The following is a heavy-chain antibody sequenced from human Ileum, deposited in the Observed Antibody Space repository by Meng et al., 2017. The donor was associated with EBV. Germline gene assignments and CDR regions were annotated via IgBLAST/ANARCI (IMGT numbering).Heavy chain of an antibody. V-gene: IGHV4-4*02. D-gene: IGHD3-22*01. Sequence: VRLKGSGPGLVMPSETLSRTCAVSGGSISRSDWWSWVRQPPGKGLEWIGETSHSGSTNYSPSLKSRVTISLDKSKNQLSLKLNSVTAADTAVYYCASSDYYRSDYWGQGTLVTVSS. CDR3: ASSDYYRSDY. J-gene: IGHJ4*02. CDR1: GGSISRSDW. CDR2: TSHSGST.